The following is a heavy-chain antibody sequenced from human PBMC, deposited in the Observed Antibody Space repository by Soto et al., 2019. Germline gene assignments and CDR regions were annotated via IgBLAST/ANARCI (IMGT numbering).Heavy chain of an antibody. CDR2: IIPIFGTT. J-gene: IGHJ4*02. CDR1: GGSFSRYA. V-gene: IGHV1-69*01. Sequence: QVQLVQSGAEVRKPGSSVKVSCKASGGSFSRYAITWVRQAPGQGIEWMGGIIPIFGTTNYAQKFQGRVTITADESTSTAYMELSSLRSEDTAVYYSASRAASGTGYFDSWGQGTLVTVSS. D-gene: IGHD6-13*01. CDR3: ASRAASGTGYFDS.